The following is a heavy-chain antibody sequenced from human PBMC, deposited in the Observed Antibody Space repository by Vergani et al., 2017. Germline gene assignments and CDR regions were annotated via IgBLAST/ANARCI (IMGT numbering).Heavy chain of an antibody. CDR2: IIPIFGTA. Sequence: QVQLVQSGAEVKKPGSSVKVSCKASGGTFSSYAISWVRQAPGQGLEWMGGIIPIFGTANYAQKFQGRVTITADESTSTAYMELSSLRSEDTAVYYCARDCSTSCYGRVGDYYYYMDVWGKGTTVTVSS. J-gene: IGHJ6*03. V-gene: IGHV1-69*01. CDR1: GGTFSSYA. CDR3: ARDCSTSCYGRVGDYYYYMDV. D-gene: IGHD2-2*01.